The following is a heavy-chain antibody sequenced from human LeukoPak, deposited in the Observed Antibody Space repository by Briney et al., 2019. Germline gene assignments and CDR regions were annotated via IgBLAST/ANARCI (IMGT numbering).Heavy chain of an antibody. D-gene: IGHD1-26*01. CDR2: IYTSGST. CDR1: GGSISSGSYY. CDR3: AREGFNREIDI. V-gene: IGHV4-61*02. Sequence: SETLSLTCTVSGGSISSGSYYWSWIRRPAGKGLEWIGRIYTSGSTNYNPSLKSRVTISVDTSKNQFSLKLSSVTAADTAVYYCAREGFNREIDIWGQGTMVTVSS. J-gene: IGHJ3*02.